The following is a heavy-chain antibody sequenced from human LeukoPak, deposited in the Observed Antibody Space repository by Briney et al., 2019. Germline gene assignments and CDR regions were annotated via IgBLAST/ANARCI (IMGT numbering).Heavy chain of an antibody. V-gene: IGHV3-33*01. CDR1: GFTFSSYG. CDR2: IWYDGSNK. CDR3: ARDRRGGPNWFDH. Sequence: PGGSLRLSCAASGFTFSSYGMHWVRQAPGKGLEWVAVIWYDGSNKYYADSVKGRFTISRDNSKNTLYLQMNSLRAEDTAVYYCARDRRGGPNWFDHWGQGTLVTVSS. D-gene: IGHD2-15*01. J-gene: IGHJ5*02.